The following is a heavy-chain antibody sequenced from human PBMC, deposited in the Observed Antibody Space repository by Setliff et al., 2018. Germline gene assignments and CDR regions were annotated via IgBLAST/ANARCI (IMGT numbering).Heavy chain of an antibody. CDR3: AKDPGDSSGSFEY. J-gene: IGHJ4*02. CDR1: GFTFDTYT. Sequence: PGGSLRLSCAASGFTFDTYTMAWVRQAPGRGLEWVSAITGTSRHICYADSVKGRFTVSRDNSKNTLYLQMNSLRAEDTAVYYCAKDPGDSSGSFEYWGQGTPVTVSS. CDR2: ITGTSRHI. D-gene: IGHD3-22*01. V-gene: IGHV3-21*01.